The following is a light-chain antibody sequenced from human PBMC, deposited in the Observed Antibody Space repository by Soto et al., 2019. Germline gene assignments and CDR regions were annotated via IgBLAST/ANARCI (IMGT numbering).Light chain of an antibody. V-gene: IGKV3-15*01. CDR1: QSISSD. J-gene: IGKJ2*01. CDR2: GAS. Sequence: EIVMTQSPATLSVSPGERATLSCRASQSISSDVAWYQQKPGQAPRLLIYGASTTATGIPARFSGTGYGTEFTLTISSLQSEDFAVYNCQQYNKWPRTFRQGTKV. CDR3: QQYNKWPRT.